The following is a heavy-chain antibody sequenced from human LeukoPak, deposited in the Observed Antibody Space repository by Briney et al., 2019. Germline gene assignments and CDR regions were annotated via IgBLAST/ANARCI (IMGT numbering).Heavy chain of an antibody. D-gene: IGHD4/OR15-4a*01. Sequence: PGGSLRLSCAASGFAFNTYSMNWVRQAPGKGLEWVSFIYSGTIHYLDSVKGRFTISRDNSKNTLYLQMNSLRAEDTAVYYCARRAGAYSHPYDYWGQGTLVTVSS. V-gene: IGHV3-53*01. J-gene: IGHJ4*02. CDR2: IYSGTI. CDR3: ARRAGAYSHPYDY. CDR1: GFAFNTYS.